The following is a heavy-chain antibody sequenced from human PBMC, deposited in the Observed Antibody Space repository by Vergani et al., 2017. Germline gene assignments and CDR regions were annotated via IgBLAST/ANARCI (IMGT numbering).Heavy chain of an antibody. J-gene: IGHJ5*02. Sequence: VQLVESGGGVVQPGGSLRLSCAASGFTFSSYAMHWVRQAPGKGLEWVSGISWNSGSIGYADSVKGRFTISRDNAKNSLYLQMNSLRAEDTALYYCAKGIGTRYCSSTSCPNWFDPWGQGTLVTVSS. D-gene: IGHD2-2*01. CDR1: GFTFSSYA. CDR2: ISWNSGSI. V-gene: IGHV3-9*01. CDR3: AKGIGTRYCSSTSCPNWFDP.